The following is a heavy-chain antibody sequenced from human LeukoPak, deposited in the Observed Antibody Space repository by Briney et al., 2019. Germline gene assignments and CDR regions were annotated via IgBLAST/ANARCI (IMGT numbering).Heavy chain of an antibody. V-gene: IGHV4-4*07. J-gene: IGHJ4*02. CDR2: IYTSGTT. CDR1: GGAISTYY. Sequence: SETLSLTCSVSGGAISTYYSNGILQPAGKGLEWIGRIYTSGTTTYNPSLKSRVIMSLDTSKNQFSLKLTSATAADTAVYYCARASTGTFYYFDSWGQGTLVTV. D-gene: IGHD7-27*01. CDR3: ARASTGTFYYFDS.